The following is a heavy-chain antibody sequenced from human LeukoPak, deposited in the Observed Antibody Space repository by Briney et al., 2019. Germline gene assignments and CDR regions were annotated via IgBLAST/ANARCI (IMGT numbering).Heavy chain of an antibody. CDR3: ARSIAAATILDY. V-gene: IGHV4-34*01. D-gene: IGHD6-13*01. J-gene: IGHJ4*02. Sequence: SETLSLTCAVYGGSFSGYYWSWIRQPPGKGLEWIGEINHSGSTNYNPSLKSRVTISVDTSKNQFSLKLSSVTAADTAVYYCARSIAAATILDYWGQGTLVTVSS. CDR1: GGSFSGYY. CDR2: INHSGST.